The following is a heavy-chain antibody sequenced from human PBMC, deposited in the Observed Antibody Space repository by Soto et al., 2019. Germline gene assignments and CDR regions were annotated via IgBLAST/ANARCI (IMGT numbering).Heavy chain of an antibody. J-gene: IGHJ4*02. CDR3: ARDREAGSVAGFDY. CDR2: IHYSGST. D-gene: IGHD1-26*01. V-gene: IGHV4-4*02. CDR1: GGSINRSNW. Sequence: QVQLQESGPGLAKPSGTLSLTCSVSGGSINRSNWWCWVRQSPEKGLVWIGEIHYSGSTNYNPSLKRRVPMSGDKSKHQCPPRLSSVTAADTAVYFCARDREAGSVAGFDYWGQGTLVTVSS.